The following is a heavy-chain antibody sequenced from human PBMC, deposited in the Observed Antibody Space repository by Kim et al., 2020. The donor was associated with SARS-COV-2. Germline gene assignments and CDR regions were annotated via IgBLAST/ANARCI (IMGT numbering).Heavy chain of an antibody. J-gene: IGHJ3*02. CDR1: GFNFNNIW. CDR3: AKGGDI. V-gene: IGHV3-7*03. CDR2: IKPDGSEK. Sequence: GGSLRLSCGASGFNFNNIWMCWVRQAPGKGLEWVANIKPDGSEKNYVDSVKGRFTISRDNAKNSLYLQMNSLRAEDTAVYYCAKGGDIWGQGTMVTVSS.